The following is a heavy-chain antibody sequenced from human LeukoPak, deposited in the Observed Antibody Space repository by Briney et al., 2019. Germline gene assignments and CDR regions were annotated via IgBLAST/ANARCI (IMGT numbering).Heavy chain of an antibody. V-gene: IGHV1-18*01. CDR3: ASYDSSDYYLGFQH. CDR2: ISAYNGNT. J-gene: IGHJ1*01. Sequence: ASVKVSCKASGYTFTSYGISWVRQAPGQELEWMGWISAYNGNTNYAQKLQGRVTMTTDTSTSTAYMELRSLRSDDTAVYYCASYDSSDYYLGFQHWGQGTLVTVSS. CDR1: GYTFTSYG. D-gene: IGHD3-22*01.